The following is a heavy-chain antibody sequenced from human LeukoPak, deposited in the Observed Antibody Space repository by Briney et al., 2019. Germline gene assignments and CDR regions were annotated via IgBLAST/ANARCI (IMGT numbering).Heavy chain of an antibody. J-gene: IGHJ4*02. CDR1: GFTFSSYE. V-gene: IGHV3-48*03. Sequence: EPGGSLRLSCAASGFTFSSYEMNWVRQAPGKGLEWVSYISSSGSTIYYADSVKGRFTISRDNAKNSLYLQMNSLRVEDTGIYYCSRDPRSLDYWGQGALVTVSS. CDR3: SRDPRSLDY. CDR2: ISSSGSTI.